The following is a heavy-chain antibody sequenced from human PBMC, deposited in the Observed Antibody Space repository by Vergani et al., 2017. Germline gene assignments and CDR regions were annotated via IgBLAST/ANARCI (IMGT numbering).Heavy chain of an antibody. CDR3: TTLKSIAVAEYRMDV. J-gene: IGHJ6*02. CDR1: GFTFSSYG. Sequence: QVQLVESGGGVVQPGRSLRLSCAASGFTFSSYGMHWVRQAPGKGLEWVAVIWYDGSNKYYADSVKGRFTISRDNSKNTLYLQMNSLKTEDTAVYYCTTLKSIAVAEYRMDVWGQGTTVTVSS. D-gene: IGHD6-19*01. CDR2: IWYDGSNK. V-gene: IGHV3-33*01.